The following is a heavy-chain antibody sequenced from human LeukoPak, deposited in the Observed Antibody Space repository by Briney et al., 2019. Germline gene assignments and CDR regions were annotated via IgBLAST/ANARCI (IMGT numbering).Heavy chain of an antibody. Sequence: GGSLRLSCAASGFTFSDYYMSWIRQAPGKGLEWVSYISSSGSTIYYADSVKGRFTISRDNAKNSLYLQMNSLRAEDTAVYYCAREDGYCSSTSCYLFDYWGQGTLVTVSS. CDR1: GFTFSDYY. CDR2: ISSSGSTI. D-gene: IGHD2-2*01. J-gene: IGHJ4*02. CDR3: AREDGYCSSTSCYLFDY. V-gene: IGHV3-11*01.